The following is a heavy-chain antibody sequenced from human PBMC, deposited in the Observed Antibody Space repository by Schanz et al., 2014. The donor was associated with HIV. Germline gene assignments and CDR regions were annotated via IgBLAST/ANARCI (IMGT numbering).Heavy chain of an antibody. CDR1: GYTFTGYY. Sequence: QVQLVQSGAEVKKPGASVKVSCKASGYTFTGYYMHWVRQAPGQGLEWMGWINPNSGGTNYAQKFQGRVTMTRDTSISTAYMELSRLRSADTAVYYCARGRSGYCSGGSCPYGRYYFDYWGQGTLVTVSS. J-gene: IGHJ4*02. D-gene: IGHD2-15*01. CDR2: INPNSGGT. CDR3: ARGRSGYCSGGSCPYGRYYFDY. V-gene: IGHV1-2*02.